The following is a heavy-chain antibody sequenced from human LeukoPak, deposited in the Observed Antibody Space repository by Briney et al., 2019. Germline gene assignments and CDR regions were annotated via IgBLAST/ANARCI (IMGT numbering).Heavy chain of an antibody. V-gene: IGHV3-30*18. CDR3: AKDSHYYDSSGYPGVFDY. J-gene: IGHJ4*02. CDR2: ISYDGSNK. CDR1: GFTFSSYG. D-gene: IGHD3-22*01. Sequence: GGSLRLPCAASGFTFSSYGMHWVRQAPGKGLEWVAVISYDGSNKYYADSVKGRFTISRDNSKNTLYLQMNSLRAEDTAVYYCAKDSHYYDSSGYPGVFDYWGQGTLVTVSS.